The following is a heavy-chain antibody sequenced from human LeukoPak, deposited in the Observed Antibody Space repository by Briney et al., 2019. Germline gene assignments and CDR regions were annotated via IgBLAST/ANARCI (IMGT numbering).Heavy chain of an antibody. CDR3: AKYGGSGWVIDY. CDR2: IYYTGAT. CDR1: GGSISNYY. D-gene: IGHD6-19*01. V-gene: IGHV4-59*08. J-gene: IGHJ4*02. Sequence: SETLSLTCTVSGGSISNYYWTWIRQPPGKGLEWIGYIYYTGATSYNPSLKSRVTISVDTSKNRFSLKLTSVTAADTAVYYCAKYGGSGWVIDYWGQGTLVTVSS.